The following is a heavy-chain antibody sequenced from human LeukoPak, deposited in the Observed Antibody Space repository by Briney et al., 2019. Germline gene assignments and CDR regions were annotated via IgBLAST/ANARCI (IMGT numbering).Heavy chain of an antibody. CDR1: GYTFTSYY. J-gene: IGHJ3*02. D-gene: IGHD6-6*01. V-gene: IGHV1-69*02. CDR3: AEAARDAFDI. CDR2: IIPILGIA. Sequence: SVKVSCKASGYTFTSYYMHWVRQAPGQGLEWMGRIIPILGIANYAQKFQGRVTITADKSTSTAYMELSSLRSEDTAVYYCAEAARDAFDIWGQGTMVTVSS.